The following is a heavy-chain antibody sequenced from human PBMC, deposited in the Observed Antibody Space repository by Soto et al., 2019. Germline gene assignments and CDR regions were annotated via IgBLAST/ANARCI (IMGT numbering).Heavy chain of an antibody. V-gene: IGHV4-39*01. CDR1: GDYISSSTYY. D-gene: IGHD3-22*01. CDR3: ARLGGYYQAFDQ. J-gene: IGHJ4*02. Sequence: SETLSLTCTVSGDYISSSTYYWGWIRQPPGKGLEWIGSIYYTGSTTYSPSLKSRVTISLDTSKNQFSLKLNSVTAADTAVYYCARLGGYYQAFDQWGQGSLVTVSS. CDR2: IYYTGST.